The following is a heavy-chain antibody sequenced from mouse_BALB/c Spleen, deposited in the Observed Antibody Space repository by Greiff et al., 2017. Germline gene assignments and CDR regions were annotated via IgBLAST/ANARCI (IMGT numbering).Heavy chain of an antibody. CDR3: TSGYGNYVYAMDY. J-gene: IGHJ4*01. CDR1: GFTFTDYE. CDR2: IDPETGGT. D-gene: IGHD2-10*02. Sequence: VKLQQSGAELVRPGASVTLSCKASGFTFTDYEMHWVKQTPVHGLEWIGAIDPETGGTAYNQKFKGKATLTADKSSSTAYMELRSLTSEDSAVYYCTSGYGNYVYAMDYWGQGTSVTVSS. V-gene: IGHV1-15*01.